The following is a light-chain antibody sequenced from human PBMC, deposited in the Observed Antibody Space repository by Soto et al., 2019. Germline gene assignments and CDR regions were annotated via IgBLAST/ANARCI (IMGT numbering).Light chain of an antibody. CDR2: GAS. CDR3: QQYGNSPWT. V-gene: IGKV3-20*01. Sequence: EIVLTQSPGTLSLSPGERATLSCRASQSISNNDLAWFQQKFGQSPRILIYGASNRAPDIPDRFSGSESGTDFTLTISRLEPEDSAVYYCQQYGNSPWTFGQGTKVEIK. CDR1: QSISNND. J-gene: IGKJ1*01.